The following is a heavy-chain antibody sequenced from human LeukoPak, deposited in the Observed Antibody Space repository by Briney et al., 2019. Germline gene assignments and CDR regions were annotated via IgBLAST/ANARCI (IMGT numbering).Heavy chain of an antibody. CDR3: ARGRAAAGHLDY. D-gene: IGHD6-13*01. CDR2: IIPIFGTA. CDR1: GGTFSSYA. Sequence: SVKVSCKASGGTFSSYAISWVRQAPGQGLEWMGGIIPIFGTANYAQKLQGRVTMTTDTSTSTAYMELRSLRSDDTAVYYCARGRAAAGHLDYWGQGTLVTVSS. J-gene: IGHJ4*02. V-gene: IGHV1-69*05.